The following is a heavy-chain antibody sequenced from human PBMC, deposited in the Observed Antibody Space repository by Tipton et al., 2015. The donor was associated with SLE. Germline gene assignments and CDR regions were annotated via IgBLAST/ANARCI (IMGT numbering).Heavy chain of an antibody. V-gene: IGHV4-61*02. CDR1: GGSISSGSYY. Sequence: TLSLTCTVSGGSISSGSYYWSWIRQPAGKGLEWIGRIYTSGSTNYNPSLKSRVTISVDTSKNQFSLKLSAVTAADTAVYYCARAEFSSNWYMYWHFDLWGRGTLVTVSS. D-gene: IGHD6-13*01. CDR2: IYTSGST. J-gene: IGHJ2*01. CDR3: ARAEFSSNWYMYWHFDL.